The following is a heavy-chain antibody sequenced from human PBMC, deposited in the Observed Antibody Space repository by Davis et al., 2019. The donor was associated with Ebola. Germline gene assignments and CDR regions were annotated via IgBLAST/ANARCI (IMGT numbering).Heavy chain of an antibody. V-gene: IGHV4-59*11. CDR1: GGSISSHY. Sequence: MPSDTLSLTCTVSGGSISSHYWSWIRQSPGKGLEWIGYIHYSGSTNSNPSLKSRVTMSVDTSKNQFSLKLSSVTAADTAVYYCATQYSNGWFDPWGQGTLVTVSS. J-gene: IGHJ5*02. CDR2: IHYSGST. D-gene: IGHD4-11*01. CDR3: ATQYSNGWFDP.